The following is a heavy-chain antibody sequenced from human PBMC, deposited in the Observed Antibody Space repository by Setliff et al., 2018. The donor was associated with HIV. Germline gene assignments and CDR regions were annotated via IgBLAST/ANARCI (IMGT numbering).Heavy chain of an antibody. Sequence: PSETLSLTCTVSGGSMGSYYWSWIRQPPGKGLEWIGSIYYTGSTDYNPSLMSRVTISLDTPKNQFSLKLNSVIAADTAVYYCARNRVPSSLWGQGTLVTV. CDR2: IYYTGST. V-gene: IGHV4-59*01. J-gene: IGHJ4*02. CDR3: ARNRVPSSL. D-gene: IGHD3-10*01. CDR1: GGSMGSYY.